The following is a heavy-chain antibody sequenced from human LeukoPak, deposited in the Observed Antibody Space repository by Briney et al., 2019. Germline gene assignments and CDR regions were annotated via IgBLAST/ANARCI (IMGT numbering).Heavy chain of an antibody. CDR3: AKDYEKGAFDI. V-gene: IGHV3-30*18. D-gene: IGHD3-16*01. CDR2: ISYDGSNK. J-gene: IGHJ3*02. CDR1: GFAFSSYG. Sequence: GGSLRLSCAASGFAFSSYGMHWVRQAPGKGLEWVAVISYDGSNKYYADSVKGRFTISRDNSKNTLYLQMNSLRAEDTAVYYCAKDYEKGAFDIWGQGTMVTVSS.